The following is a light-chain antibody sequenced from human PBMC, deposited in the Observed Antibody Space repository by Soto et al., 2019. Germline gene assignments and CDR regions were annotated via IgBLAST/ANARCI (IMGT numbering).Light chain of an antibody. J-gene: IGKJ1*01. Sequence: EIVLTQSPATLSVSPGEIVTLSCSASQSVDINLAWYQQKPGQAPRLLIYGASTRATDMPGRFSGRGAGAEFTLTISSLQSEDFAVYYCQQYRSWPRTFGQGTKVDIK. CDR1: QSVDIN. CDR2: GAS. CDR3: QQYRSWPRT. V-gene: IGKV3-15*01.